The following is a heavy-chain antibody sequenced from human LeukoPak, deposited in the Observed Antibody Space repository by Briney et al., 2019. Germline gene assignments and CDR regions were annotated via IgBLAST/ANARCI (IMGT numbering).Heavy chain of an antibody. CDR1: GFTVSTEY. CDR2: INSGDST. J-gene: IGHJ4*02. V-gene: IGHV3-53*04. CDR3: ARALYYFDY. Sequence: PGRSLRLSCAVSGFTVSTEYMGWVRQAPGKGLEWVSLINSGDSTSYADSVKGRFTISRHNSKNTLYLQMNSLRAEDTAVYYCARALYYFDYWGQGTLVTVSS.